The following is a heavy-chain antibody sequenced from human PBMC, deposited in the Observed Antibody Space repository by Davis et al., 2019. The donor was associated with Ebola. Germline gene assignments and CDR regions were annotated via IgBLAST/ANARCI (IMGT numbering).Heavy chain of an antibody. Sequence: MPSETLSLTCIVSSGSISPYYWNWIRQPPGKGLEWIGSIYYSGSTNYNPSLKSRVTISVDTSKNQISLKLSSVTAADTAVYYCARVIVATIAPFDYWGQGTLVTVSS. V-gene: IGHV4-59*08. CDR2: IYYSGST. CDR3: ARVIVATIAPFDY. CDR1: SGSISPYY. D-gene: IGHD5-12*01. J-gene: IGHJ4*02.